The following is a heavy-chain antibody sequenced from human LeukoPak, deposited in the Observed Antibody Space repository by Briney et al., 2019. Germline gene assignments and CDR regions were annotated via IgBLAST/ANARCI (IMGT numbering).Heavy chain of an antibody. CDR3: AKASSGYDEYNWFDP. J-gene: IGHJ5*02. D-gene: IGHD5-12*01. V-gene: IGHV3-30*02. CDR1: GFTFSSYG. CDR2: IRYDGSNK. Sequence: GGSLRLSCAASGFTFSSYGMHWVRQAPGKGLEWVAFIRYDGSNKYYADSVKGRFTISRDNSKNTPYLQMNSLRAEDTAVYYCAKASSGYDEYNWFDPWGQGTLVTVSS.